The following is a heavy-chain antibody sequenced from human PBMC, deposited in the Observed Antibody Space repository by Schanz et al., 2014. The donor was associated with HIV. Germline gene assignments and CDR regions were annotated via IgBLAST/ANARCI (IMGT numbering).Heavy chain of an antibody. CDR3: AKCPTMVRGTGMDV. D-gene: IGHD3-10*01. V-gene: IGHV3-23*04. Sequence: EEQLVEFGGGLVKPGGSLRLSCAASGFTFSNAWMSWVRQAPGKGLEWVSVISGSGGSTYYADSVKGRFTISRDNSKNTLYLQMNSLRAEDTAVYYCAKCPTMVRGTGMDVWGQGTTVTVSS. J-gene: IGHJ6*02. CDR2: ISGSGGST. CDR1: GFTFSNAW.